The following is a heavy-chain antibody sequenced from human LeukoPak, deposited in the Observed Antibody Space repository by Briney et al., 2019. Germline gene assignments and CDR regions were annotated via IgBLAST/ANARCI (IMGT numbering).Heavy chain of an antibody. CDR1: GFTVSSCG. V-gene: IGHV3-30*03. CDR2: ISYDGGNK. Sequence: GGSLRLSCAASGFTVSSCGMHWVRQAPGRGLEWGAVISYDGGNKYYADSVKGRFTISRDNSKNKNTLYLQMNSLRVEDTAVYYCARDKYYGSGSYGKYNWFDPWGQGTLVTVSS. D-gene: IGHD3-10*01. J-gene: IGHJ5*02. CDR3: ARDKYYGSGSYGKYNWFDP.